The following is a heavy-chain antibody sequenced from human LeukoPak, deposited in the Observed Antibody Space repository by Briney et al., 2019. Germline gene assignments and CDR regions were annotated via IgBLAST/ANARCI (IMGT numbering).Heavy chain of an antibody. D-gene: IGHD5-12*01. J-gene: IGHJ4*02. Sequence: ASVKVSCKASGYTFTSYYMHWVRQAPGQGLEWMGIINPSGGSTSYAQKIQGRVTMTRDTSTSTVYMELSSLRSEDTAVYYCVRSGYGRAIDYWGQGTLVTVSS. CDR1: GYTFTSYY. V-gene: IGHV1-46*01. CDR3: VRSGYGRAIDY. CDR2: INPSGGST.